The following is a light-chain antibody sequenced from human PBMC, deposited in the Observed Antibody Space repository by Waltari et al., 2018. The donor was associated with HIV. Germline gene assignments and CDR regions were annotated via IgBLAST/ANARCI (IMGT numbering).Light chain of an antibody. CDR2: DLT. CDR3: CSFAGSYTWL. V-gene: IGLV2-11*01. J-gene: IGLJ2*01. Sequence: QSALTQPRSVSGSPGQSVTISCTCTSRDVGGYNYVSGYQQLPGKAPKLMIYDLTERPSGVPDRFSGSKSGNTASLTISGLQAEDEADYYCCSFAGSYTWLFGGGTKLTVL. CDR1: SRDVGGYNY.